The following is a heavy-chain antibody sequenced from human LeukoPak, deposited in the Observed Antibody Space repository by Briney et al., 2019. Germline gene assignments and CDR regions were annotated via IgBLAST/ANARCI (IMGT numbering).Heavy chain of an antibody. CDR2: INHSGST. CDR3: ARGFAQQLFS. Sequence: SETLSLTCAVYGASFSSYYWSWIRQPPGKGLEWIGEINHSGSTNYNPSLKSRVTISVDTSKIQFSLKLGSVTAADTAVYYCARGFAQQLFSWGQGTLVTVSS. CDR1: GASFSSYY. V-gene: IGHV4-34*01. J-gene: IGHJ4*02. D-gene: IGHD6-13*01.